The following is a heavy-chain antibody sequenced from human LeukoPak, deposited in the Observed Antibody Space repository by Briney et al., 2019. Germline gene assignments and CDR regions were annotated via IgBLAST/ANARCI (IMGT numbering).Heavy chain of an antibody. V-gene: IGHV4-4*09. CDR2: IYTSGSI. CDR3: ARDSYGLDY. J-gene: IGHJ4*02. D-gene: IGHD5-18*01. CDR1: GGSISSYY. Sequence: SETLSLTCTVSGGSISSYYWSWIRQPPGKGLEWIGYIYTSGSINYNASLKSRVTISVDTSKNQFSLKLSSVTAADTAVYYCARDSYGLDYWGQGTLVTVSS.